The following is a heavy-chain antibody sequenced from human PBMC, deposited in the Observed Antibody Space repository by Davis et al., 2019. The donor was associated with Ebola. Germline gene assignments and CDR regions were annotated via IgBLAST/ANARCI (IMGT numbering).Heavy chain of an antibody. CDR3: AREYGDYGSLYYYGMDV. CDR2: IVVGSGNT. CDR1: GFTFTSSA. D-gene: IGHD4-17*01. V-gene: IGHV1-58*01. J-gene: IGHJ6*02. Sequence: SVKVSCKASGFTFTSSAVQWVRQARGQRLEWIGWIVVGSGNTNYAQKLQGRVTMTTDTSTSTAYMELRSLRSDDTAVYYCAREYGDYGSLYYYGMDVWGQGTTVTVSS.